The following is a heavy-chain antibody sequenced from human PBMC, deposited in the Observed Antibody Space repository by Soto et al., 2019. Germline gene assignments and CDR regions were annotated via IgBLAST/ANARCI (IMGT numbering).Heavy chain of an antibody. D-gene: IGHD5-12*01. V-gene: IGHV4-4*07. Sequence: PSETLSLTCTVSGGSISNYYWSWIRQPAGKGLEWIGRIHTSGSTDYNPSLKSRVTISIDTSKNQFSLKVTSMTAADTAVYYCARERREEIHDGYDIDYWGQGTLVTVSS. CDR3: ARERREEIHDGYDIDY. CDR2: IHTSGST. CDR1: GGSISNYY. J-gene: IGHJ4*02.